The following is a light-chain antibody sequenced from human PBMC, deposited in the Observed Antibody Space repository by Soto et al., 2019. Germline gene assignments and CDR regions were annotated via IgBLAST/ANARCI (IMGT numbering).Light chain of an antibody. CDR2: GAS. CDR1: HSVSSN. J-gene: IGKJ1*01. CDR3: QQYGNSPWT. V-gene: IGKV3-15*01. Sequence: EIVMTQSPPPLSVSQGERATLSCRASHSVSSNLAWYQQKPDQAPRLLIYGASTRATGIPARFSGSGSGTEFTLTISRLEPEDFAVYYCQQYGNSPWTFGQGTKVDI.